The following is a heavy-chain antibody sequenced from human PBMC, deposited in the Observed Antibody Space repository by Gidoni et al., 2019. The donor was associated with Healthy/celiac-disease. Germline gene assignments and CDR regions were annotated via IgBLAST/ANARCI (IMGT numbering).Heavy chain of an antibody. V-gene: IGHV2-5*01. Sequence: QITLKESGPTLVKPTQTLTLTCTFSGLSLSTSGVGVGWIRQPPGKALEWLALIYWNDDKRYSPSLKSRLTITKDTSKHQVFLTMTTMDPVDTATYYCALTGYYAGFDYWGQGTLVTVSS. D-gene: IGHD3-9*01. CDR1: GLSLSTSGVG. CDR3: ALTGYYAGFDY. CDR2: IYWNDDK. J-gene: IGHJ4*02.